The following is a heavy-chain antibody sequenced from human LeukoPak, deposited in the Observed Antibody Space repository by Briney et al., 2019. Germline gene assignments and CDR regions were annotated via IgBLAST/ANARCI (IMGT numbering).Heavy chain of an antibody. CDR3: AKGRTFDI. CDR1: GFTFSSYG. Sequence: GGSLRLSCAASGFTFSSYGMHWVRQAPGKGLEWVAFISYDGSNKYYADSVKGRFTISRDNSKNTLYLQMNSLRAEDTAVYYCAKGRTFDIWGQGTMVTVSS. V-gene: IGHV3-30*18. CDR2: ISYDGSNK. J-gene: IGHJ3*02.